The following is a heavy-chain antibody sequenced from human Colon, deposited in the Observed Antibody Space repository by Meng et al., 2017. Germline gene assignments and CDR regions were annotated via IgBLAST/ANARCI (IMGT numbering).Heavy chain of an antibody. V-gene: IGHV4-31*01. CDR2: IYYSGST. Sequence: VQLQESGPGQVKPSPTLSLTCPVSGGSISTGGYYWSWIRQLPGKGLEWIGYIYYSGSTYYNPSLRSLVSISVDTSKNQFSLRLTSVTAADTAVYYCARVRRSGDDFDYWGQGTLVTASS. J-gene: IGHJ4*02. CDR1: GGSISTGGYY. CDR3: ARVRRSGDDFDY. D-gene: IGHD1-26*01.